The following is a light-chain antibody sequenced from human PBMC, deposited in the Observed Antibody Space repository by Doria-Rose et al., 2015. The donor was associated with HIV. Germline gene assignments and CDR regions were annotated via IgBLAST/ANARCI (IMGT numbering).Light chain of an antibody. V-gene: IGKV3-11*01. CDR1: QSVSNY. CDR3: QQRSNWPPLT. Sequence: EIVLTQSPGTLSLSPGERATPSCRASQSVSNYLAWYQQKPGQAPRLLIYDASNRATGIPARFSGSGSGTDFTLTISSLEPEDFAVYYCQQRSNWPPLTFGGGTKVEIK. J-gene: IGKJ4*01. CDR2: DAS.